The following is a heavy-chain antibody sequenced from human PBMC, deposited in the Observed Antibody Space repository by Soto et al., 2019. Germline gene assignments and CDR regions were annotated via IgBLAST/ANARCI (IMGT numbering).Heavy chain of an antibody. CDR2: ISFDGSNT. D-gene: IGHD6-6*01. CDR1: GFTFSSYD. Sequence: QVQLVESGGGVVQPGRSLRLSCAASGFTFSSYDMHWVRQAPGKGLEWVAVISFDGSNTYYADSVKGRFTISRDNSKNTLYLQMNSLRAEDTAVYYCAKEPVGSWDFDYWGQGTLVTVSS. CDR3: AKEPVGSWDFDY. J-gene: IGHJ4*02. V-gene: IGHV3-30*18.